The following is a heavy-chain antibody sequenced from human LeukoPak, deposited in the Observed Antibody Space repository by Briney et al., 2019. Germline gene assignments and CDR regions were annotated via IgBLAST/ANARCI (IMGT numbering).Heavy chain of an antibody. D-gene: IGHD2-15*01. CDR1: GFTFSSYA. CDR2: ISGSGGST. J-gene: IGHJ4*02. Sequence: PGGSLRLSCAASGFTFSSYAMSWVRQAPGKGLEWVSAISGSGGSTYYADSVKGRFTISRDNSKNTLYLQMNSLRAEDTAVYYCAKDPDIVVVVAATGGYKGDYWGQGTLATVSS. CDR3: AKDPDIVVVVAATGGYKGDY. V-gene: IGHV3-23*01.